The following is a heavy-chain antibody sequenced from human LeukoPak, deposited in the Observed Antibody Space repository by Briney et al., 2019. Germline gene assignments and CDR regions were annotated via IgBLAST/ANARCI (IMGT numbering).Heavy chain of an antibody. Sequence: GGSLRLSCSASGFTFSSYVMHWVRQAPGKGLEWVTIIWFDGNNKYYADSVKGRFTISRDNSKNTLYLQMNSLRAEDTAVYYCASARPTSSWTAFDIWGQGTMVTVSS. CDR3: ASARPTSSWTAFDI. CDR2: IWFDGNNK. D-gene: IGHD6-13*01. V-gene: IGHV3-33*08. CDR1: GFTFSSYV. J-gene: IGHJ3*02.